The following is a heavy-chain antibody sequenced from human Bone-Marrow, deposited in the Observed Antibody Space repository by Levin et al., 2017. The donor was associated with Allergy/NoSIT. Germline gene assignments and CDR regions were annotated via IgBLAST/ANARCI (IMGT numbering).Heavy chain of an antibody. CDR3: AKRLVGTSGCYCWDH. D-gene: IGHD1-26*01. CDR2: IIGSGTAI. Sequence: QSGGSLRLSCAASGFTFSSYAVSWVRQAPGKGLEWVSAIIGSGTAIYYADSVKGRFTISRDNSKNTVYLQMNSLRAEDTAVYYCAKRLVGTSGCYCWDHWGQGTLVTVSS. CDR1: GFTFSSYA. V-gene: IGHV3-23*01. J-gene: IGHJ4*02.